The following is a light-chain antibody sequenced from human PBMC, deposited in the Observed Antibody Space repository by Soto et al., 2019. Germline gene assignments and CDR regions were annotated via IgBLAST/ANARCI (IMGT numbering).Light chain of an antibody. J-gene: IGKJ1*01. CDR1: QSISSY. CDR2: AAS. Sequence: DIQMTQSPSSLSASVGDRVTITCRAGQSISSYLNWYQQKPGKAPKLLIYAASSLQSGVPSRFSGSGSGTDFTLTISSLQPEDFVTYYCQQSYSTPRTFGQGTKVDIK. CDR3: QQSYSTPRT. V-gene: IGKV1-39*01.